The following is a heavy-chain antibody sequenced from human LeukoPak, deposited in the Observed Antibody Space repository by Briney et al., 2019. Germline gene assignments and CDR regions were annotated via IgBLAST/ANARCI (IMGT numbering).Heavy chain of an antibody. Sequence: GASVKVSCKASGYTFTSYYMHWVRQAPGQGLEWMGIINPSGGSTNYAQKFQGRVTITADKSTSTAYMELSSLRSEDTAVYYCARVMATITNDAFDIWGQGTMVTVSS. V-gene: IGHV1-46*01. J-gene: IGHJ3*02. CDR3: ARVMATITNDAFDI. D-gene: IGHD5-24*01. CDR2: INPSGGST. CDR1: GYTFTSYY.